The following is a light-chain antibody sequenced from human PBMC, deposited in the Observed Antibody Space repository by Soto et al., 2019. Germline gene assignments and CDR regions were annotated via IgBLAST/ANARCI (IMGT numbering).Light chain of an antibody. CDR2: EVS. V-gene: IGLV2-14*01. Sequence: QSALTQPASVSGSPGQSITISCTGTSSDVGGYNYVSWYQQLPGKAPKLVIYEVSHRPSGVSYRFSGSKSGNTASLTISGLQAEDEADYYCGSYTISNTPYGFGTGTKVTVL. J-gene: IGLJ1*01. CDR3: GSYTISNTPYG. CDR1: SSDVGGYNY.